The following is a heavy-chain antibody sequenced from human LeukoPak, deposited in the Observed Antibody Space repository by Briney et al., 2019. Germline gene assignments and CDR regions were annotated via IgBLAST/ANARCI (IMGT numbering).Heavy chain of an antibody. V-gene: IGHV3-23*01. CDR1: GFTFSSYA. CDR3: AKGWYPDY. CDR2: ISGSGVST. Sequence: GGSLRLSCAASGFTFSSYAMTWVRQALGKGLEWVSAISGSGVSTYYADSVKGRFTISRDNSKNTLHLQMNTLRAEDTAVYYCAKGWYPDYWGQGTLVTVSS. J-gene: IGHJ4*02. D-gene: IGHD2-15*01.